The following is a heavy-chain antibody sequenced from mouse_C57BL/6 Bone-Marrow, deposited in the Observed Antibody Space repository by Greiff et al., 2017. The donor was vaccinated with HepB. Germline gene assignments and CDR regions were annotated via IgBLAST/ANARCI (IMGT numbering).Heavy chain of an antibody. CDR1: GYSITSGYY. V-gene: IGHV3-6*01. J-gene: IGHJ2*01. CDR3: ARRDLGYYFDY. CDR2: ISYDGSN. D-gene: IGHD3-3*01. Sequence: ESGPGLVKPSQSLSLTCSVTGYSITSGYYWNWIRQFPGNKLEWMGYISYDGSNNYNPSLKNRISITRDTSKNQFFLKLNSVTTEDTATYYCARRDLGYYFDYWGQGTTLTVSS.